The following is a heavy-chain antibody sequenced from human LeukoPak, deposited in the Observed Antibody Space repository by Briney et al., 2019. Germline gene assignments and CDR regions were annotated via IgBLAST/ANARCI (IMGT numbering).Heavy chain of an antibody. CDR2: ISYDGSNK. CDR1: GFTFSSYA. V-gene: IGHV3-30-3*01. Sequence: GGSLRLSCAASGFTFSSYAMHWVRQAPGKGLEWVAVISYDGSNKYYADSVKGRFTISRDNSKNTLYLQMNSLRAEDTAVYYCARDSGAPLQPNWNYVRGFDYWGQGTLVTVSS. CDR3: ARDSGAPLQPNWNYVRGFDY. J-gene: IGHJ4*02. D-gene: IGHD1-7*01.